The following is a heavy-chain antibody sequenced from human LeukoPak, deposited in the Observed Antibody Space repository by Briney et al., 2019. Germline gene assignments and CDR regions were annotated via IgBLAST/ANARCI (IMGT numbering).Heavy chain of an antibody. CDR3: AKAACGDYVNWFDP. J-gene: IGHJ5*02. CDR2: ISGSGGST. Sequence: GGSLRLSCAASRFTFSSYAMSWLRQAPGKGLEWVSAISGSGGSTYYADSVRGRFTISRDNSKNTLYLQMNSLRAEDTALYYCAKAACGDYVNWFDPWGQGTLVTVSS. D-gene: IGHD4-17*01. V-gene: IGHV3-23*01. CDR1: RFTFSSYA.